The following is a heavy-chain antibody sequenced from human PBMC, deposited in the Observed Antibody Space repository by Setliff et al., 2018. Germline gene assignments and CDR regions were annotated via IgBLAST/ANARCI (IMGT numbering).Heavy chain of an antibody. D-gene: IGHD3-22*01. CDR1: GYTFTGYY. J-gene: IGHJ4*02. CDR3: ARAVSGYDYHYFDTSGYFPYPIGY. CDR2: MNPNTGGT. V-gene: IGHV1-2*02. Sequence: ASVKVSCKASGYTFTGYYMHWVRRAPGQGLEWMGWMNPNTGGTTYAQAFQARITMTRDTSISTAYMELSRLTSDDSAVYYCARAVSGYDYHYFDTSGYFPYPIGYWGQGTLVTVSS.